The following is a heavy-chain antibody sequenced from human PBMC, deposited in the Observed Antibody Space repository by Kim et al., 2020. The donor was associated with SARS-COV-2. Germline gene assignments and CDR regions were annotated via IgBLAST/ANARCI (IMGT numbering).Heavy chain of an antibody. CDR1: GFTFSSYW. V-gene: IGHV3-74*01. CDR3: ARQLGERYYYYGMDV. D-gene: IGHD6-6*01. CDR2: INSDGSST. J-gene: IGHJ6*02. Sequence: GGSLRLSCAASGFTFSSYWMHWVRQAPGKGLVWVSRINSDGSSTSYADSVKGRFTISRDNAKNTLYLQMNSLRAEDTAVYYCARQLGERYYYYGMDVWGQGTTVTVSS.